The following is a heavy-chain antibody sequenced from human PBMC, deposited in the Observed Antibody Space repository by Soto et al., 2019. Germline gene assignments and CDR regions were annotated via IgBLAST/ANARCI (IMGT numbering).Heavy chain of an antibody. CDR3: ARDVAAAGSYYYYGMDV. Sequence: WASVKVSCKASGGTFSSYAISWVRQAPGQGLEWMGGTIPIFGTANYAQKFQGRVAITADKSTSTAYMELSSLRSEDTAVYYCARDVAAAGSYYYYGMDVWGQGTTVTVSS. D-gene: IGHD6-13*01. V-gene: IGHV1-69*06. CDR2: TIPIFGTA. J-gene: IGHJ6*02. CDR1: GGTFSSYA.